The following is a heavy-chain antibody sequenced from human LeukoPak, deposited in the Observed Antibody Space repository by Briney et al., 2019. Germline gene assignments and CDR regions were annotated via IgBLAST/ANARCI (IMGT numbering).Heavy chain of an antibody. J-gene: IGHJ4*02. V-gene: IGHV4-4*07. D-gene: IGHD3-22*01. Sequence: SETLSLTCSVPGGSIRNYFWSWIRQPAGKGLEGIGRIYTSVRNDYNPSLRSRVTMSVDTSRNQFSLKLTSMTAADTAVYYCARESKSYDGSGFYHDYWGQGTLVAVSS. CDR1: GGSIRNYF. CDR2: IYTSVRN. CDR3: ARESKSYDGSGFYHDY.